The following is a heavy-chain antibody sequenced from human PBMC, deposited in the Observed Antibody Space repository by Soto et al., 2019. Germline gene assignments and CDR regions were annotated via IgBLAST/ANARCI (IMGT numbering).Heavy chain of an antibody. CDR1: GFTFTDYA. CDR2: ISGIGGST. CDR3: ARGSSGYISSWYYFDY. D-gene: IGHD6-13*01. Sequence: GGSLRLSCAASGFTFTDYALSWVRQAPGRGLEWVATISGIGGSTYLADSVKGRLSISRDNSKNTVSLLMNSLRAEDTAVYFCARGSSGYISSWYYFDYWGRGTLVTVSS. J-gene: IGHJ4*02. V-gene: IGHV3-23*01.